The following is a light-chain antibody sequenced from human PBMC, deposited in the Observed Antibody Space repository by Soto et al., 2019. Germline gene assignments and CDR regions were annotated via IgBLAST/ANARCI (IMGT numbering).Light chain of an antibody. CDR2: KAS. V-gene: IGKV1-5*03. CDR1: QTISSW. J-gene: IGKJ4*01. Sequence: DIQMPQSPSTLSASVGARVPITGQASQTISSWLAWYQQKPGKAPKLLIYKASTLKSGVPSRFSGSGSGTEFTLTISSLQPDDFATYYCQQVKSYPRTFGGGNKVDI. CDR3: QQVKSYPRT.